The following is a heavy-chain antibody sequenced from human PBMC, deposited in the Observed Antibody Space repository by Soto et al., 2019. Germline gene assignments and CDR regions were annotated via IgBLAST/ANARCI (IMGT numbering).Heavy chain of an antibody. J-gene: IGHJ4*02. CDR1: GGSFSGYY. Sequence: ETLALTCSVDGGSFSGYYWSWIRQPPGKGLDWIGEINHSGSTNYNPSLKSQVTISVDTSKNQFSLKLSSVTAADTAVYYCARFSITMVRGVIRYAGHFDYWGQGTLVTVSS. V-gene: IGHV4-34*01. CDR3: ARFSITMVRGVIRYAGHFDY. CDR2: INHSGST. D-gene: IGHD3-10*01.